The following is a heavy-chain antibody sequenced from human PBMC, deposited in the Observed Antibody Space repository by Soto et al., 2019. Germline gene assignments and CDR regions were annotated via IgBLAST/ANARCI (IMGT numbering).Heavy chain of an antibody. CDR2: ISKSGATP. J-gene: IGHJ3*02. CDR1: GFAFSSYD. D-gene: IGHD3-16*01. CDR3: AKNQWGNVFDI. Sequence: EVQLLESGGGLVQPGGSLRLSCAASGFAFSSYDMTWVRQAPGKGLEWVSTISKSGATPYYGDSVRGRFIISRDNSKNTLHLQMNSLRAEDTALYYCAKNQWGNVFDIWGQGTKLTVSS. V-gene: IGHV3-23*01.